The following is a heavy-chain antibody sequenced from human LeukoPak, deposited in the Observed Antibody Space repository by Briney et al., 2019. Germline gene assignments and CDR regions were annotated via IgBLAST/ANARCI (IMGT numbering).Heavy chain of an antibody. V-gene: IGHV1-8*01. D-gene: IGHD2-8*01. CDR2: MNPNSGNT. CDR3: ARVPRSPKKLMVCAKWFDP. J-gene: IGHJ5*02. Sequence: ASVKVSCKASGYTFTSYDINWVRQATGQGLEWMGWMNPNSGNTGYAQKFQGRVTMTRNTSISTAYMELSSLRSEDTAVYYCARVPRSPKKLMVCAKWFDPWGQGTLVTVSS. CDR1: GYTFTSYD.